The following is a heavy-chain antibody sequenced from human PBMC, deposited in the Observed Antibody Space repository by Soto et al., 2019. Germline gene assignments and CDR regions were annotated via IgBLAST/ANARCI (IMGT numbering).Heavy chain of an antibody. J-gene: IGHJ6*02. Sequence: QVQLQESGPGLVKPSQTLSLTCTVSGGSISSGGYYWSWIRQHPGKGLEWIGYIYYSGSTYYNPSLKCRVTISVDTSKNQFSLKLSSVTAADTAVYYCARDRSVAGEKDYYFYYGMDVWGQGTTVTVSS. CDR3: ARDRSVAGEKDYYFYYGMDV. D-gene: IGHD6-19*01. V-gene: IGHV4-31*03. CDR2: IYYSGST. CDR1: GGSISSGGYY.